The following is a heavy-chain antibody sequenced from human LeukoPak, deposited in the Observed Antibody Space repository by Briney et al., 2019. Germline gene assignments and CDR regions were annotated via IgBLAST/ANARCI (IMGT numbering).Heavy chain of an antibody. D-gene: IGHD3-3*02. Sequence: GGSLRLSCAASGFTFSSYSMNWVRQAPGKGLEWVSYISSSSSTIYYEDSVKGRFTITRDNAKNSLYLQMNSLRAEDTAFYYCARILGLFYYYYMDVWGKGTTVTVSS. CDR3: ARILGLFYYYYMDV. CDR2: ISSSSSTI. CDR1: GFTFSSYS. V-gene: IGHV3-48*04. J-gene: IGHJ6*03.